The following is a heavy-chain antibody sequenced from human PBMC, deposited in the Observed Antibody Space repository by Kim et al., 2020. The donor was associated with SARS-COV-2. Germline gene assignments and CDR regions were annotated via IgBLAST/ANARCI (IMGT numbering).Heavy chain of an antibody. J-gene: IGHJ2*01. CDR1: GGSISSSSYY. Sequence: SGTLSLTCTVSGGSISSSSYYWGWIRQPPGKGLEWIGSIYYSGSTYYNPSLKSRVTISVDTSKNQFSLKLSSVTAADTAVYYCARHPSITMIVIAWYFDLWGRGTLVTVSS. CDR2: IYYSGST. CDR3: ARHPSITMIVIAWYFDL. D-gene: IGHD3-22*01. V-gene: IGHV4-39*01.